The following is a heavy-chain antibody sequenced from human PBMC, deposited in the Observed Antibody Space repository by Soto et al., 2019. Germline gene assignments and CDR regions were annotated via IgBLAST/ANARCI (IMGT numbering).Heavy chain of an antibody. D-gene: IGHD6-19*01. Sequence: PGGSLRLSCAASGFTFSSYAMSWVRQAPGKGLEWVSAISGSGGGTYYVDSVKGRFTISRDISENTLYLQMNSLRADDTAVYYCARGWGSGWLEFFDSWGQGALVTVS. J-gene: IGHJ4*02. V-gene: IGHV3-23*01. CDR2: ISGSGGGT. CDR3: ARGWGSGWLEFFDS. CDR1: GFTFSSYA.